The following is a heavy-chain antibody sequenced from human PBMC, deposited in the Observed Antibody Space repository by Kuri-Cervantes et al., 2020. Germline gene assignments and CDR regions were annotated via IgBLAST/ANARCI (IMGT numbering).Heavy chain of an antibody. J-gene: IGHJ4*02. D-gene: IGHD6-19*01. CDR1: GGSISSSSYY. CDR2: LHYSGNT. Sequence: GSLRLSCTVSGGSISSSSYYWGWIRQPPGKGLEWTGSLHYSGNTYHNPSLKSRLTISVDTSQNQFSLKLSSVTAADTAVYYCVRSFGWPGALDYWGQGTLVTVSS. V-gene: IGHV4-39*01. CDR3: VRSFGWPGALDY.